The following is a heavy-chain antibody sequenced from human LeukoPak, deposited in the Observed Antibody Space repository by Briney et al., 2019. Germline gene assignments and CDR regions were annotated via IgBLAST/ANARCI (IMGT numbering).Heavy chain of an antibody. CDR2: IYTSGST. CDR3: ARGLVVVAATHWFDP. V-gene: IGHV4-4*07. Sequence: SETLSLTCTVSGGSISSYYWSWIRQPAGKGLEWIGRIYTSGSTNYNPSLKSRVTMSVDTSKNQFSLKLSSVTAADTAVYYCARGLVVVAATHWFDPWGQGTLVTVSS. CDR1: GGSISSYY. J-gene: IGHJ5*02. D-gene: IGHD2-15*01.